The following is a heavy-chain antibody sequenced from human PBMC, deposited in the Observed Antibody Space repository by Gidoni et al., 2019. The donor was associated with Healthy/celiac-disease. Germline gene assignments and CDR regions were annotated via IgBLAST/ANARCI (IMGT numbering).Heavy chain of an antibody. CDR1: GGSFSGYY. D-gene: IGHD3-22*01. CDR3: ARGLYDSSGYDIDY. CDR2: INHSGST. Sequence: QVQLQQWGAGLLKPSETLSLTCAVCGGSFSGYYWSWIRQPPGKGLEWIGEINHSGSTNYNPALKSRVTISVDTSKNQFSLKLSSVTAADTAVYYCARGLYDSSGYDIDYWGQGTLVTVSS. V-gene: IGHV4-34*01. J-gene: IGHJ4*02.